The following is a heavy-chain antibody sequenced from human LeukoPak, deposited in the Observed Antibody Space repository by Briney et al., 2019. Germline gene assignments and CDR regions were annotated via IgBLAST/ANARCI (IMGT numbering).Heavy chain of an antibody. J-gene: IGHJ6*04. D-gene: IGHD3-10*02. Sequence: GGSLRLSCAASGFTFSSYEMNWVRQAPGKGLEWLSYISSSGSTIYYADSVKGRFTISRDNAKNSLYLQMNSLRAEDTAVYYCTELGITMIGGVWGKGTTVTISS. CDR3: TELGITMIGGV. V-gene: IGHV3-48*03. CDR1: GFTFSSYE. CDR2: ISSSGSTI.